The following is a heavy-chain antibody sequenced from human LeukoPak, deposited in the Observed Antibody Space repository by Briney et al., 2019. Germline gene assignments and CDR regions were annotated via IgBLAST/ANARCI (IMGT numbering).Heavy chain of an antibody. V-gene: IGHV1-69*05. J-gene: IGHJ4*02. CDR1: VGTFSSYA. CDR3: ARDLFGPLNSSGYYCDY. D-gene: IGHD3-22*01. CDR2: IIPNFGTA. Sequence: SVKVSCKASVGTFSSYAISWVRQAPGQRLEWMGRIIPNFGTANYARKFQGRVTSTTDESTSTAYMELSSLRSEDTAVYYCARDLFGPLNSSGYYCDYWGQGTLVTVSS.